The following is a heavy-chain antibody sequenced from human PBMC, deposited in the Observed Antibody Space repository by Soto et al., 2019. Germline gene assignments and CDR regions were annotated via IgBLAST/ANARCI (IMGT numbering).Heavy chain of an antibody. CDR1: GGSFSGYY. D-gene: IGHD3-10*01. Sequence: PSETLSLTCAVYGGSFSGYYWSWIRQPPGKGLEWIGEINHSGSTNYNPSLKSRVTISVDTSKNQFSLKLSSVTAADTAVYYCARVGPPMGFYGSGSYYTTVGYYDYYGLDVWGQGTTVTVSS. CDR3: ARVGPPMGFYGSGSYYTTVGYYDYYGLDV. J-gene: IGHJ6*02. V-gene: IGHV4-34*01. CDR2: INHSGST.